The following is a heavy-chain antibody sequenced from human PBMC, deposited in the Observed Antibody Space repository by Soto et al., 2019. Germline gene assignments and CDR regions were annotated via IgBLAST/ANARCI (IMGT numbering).Heavy chain of an antibody. CDR2: IHHSGST. Sequence: SETLSLTCAVYGGSISSSNWWSWVRQPPGKGLEWIGEIHHSGSTNYNPSLRSRVTISVDTSKNQFSLRLSSVTAADTAVYYCARGPMATVYYFDYWGQGTLVTVSS. V-gene: IGHV4-4*02. CDR1: GGSISSSNW. J-gene: IGHJ4*02. CDR3: ARGPMATVYYFDY. D-gene: IGHD4-4*01.